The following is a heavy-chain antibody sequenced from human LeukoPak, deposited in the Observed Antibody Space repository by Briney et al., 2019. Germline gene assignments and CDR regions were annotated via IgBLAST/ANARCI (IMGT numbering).Heavy chain of an antibody. CDR1: GFTFSNAW. D-gene: IGHD6-13*01. CDR2: IKGKTDGGTT. V-gene: IGHV3-15*01. CDR3: TTESTRYSSSWYYFDY. Sequence: GGSLRLSCAASGFTFSNAWMSWVRQAPGKGLEWVGRIKGKTDGGTTDYAAPVKGRFTISRDDSKNTLYLQMNSLKTEDTAVYYCTTESTRYSSSWYYFDYWGQGTLVTVSS. J-gene: IGHJ4*02.